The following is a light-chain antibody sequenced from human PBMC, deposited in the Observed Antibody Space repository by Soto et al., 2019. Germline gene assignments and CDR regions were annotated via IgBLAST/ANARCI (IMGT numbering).Light chain of an antibody. Sequence: EIVLTQSPATLSLSPGERATLSCRASQSVSSYLAWYQQKPGQAPRLLIYDASNRATGIPARFSGSGSGTDFTLTISSLEPEDYAVYYCQQRSNWYTFGQGDKLEI. CDR2: DAS. J-gene: IGKJ2*01. CDR3: QQRSNWYT. CDR1: QSVSSY. V-gene: IGKV3-11*01.